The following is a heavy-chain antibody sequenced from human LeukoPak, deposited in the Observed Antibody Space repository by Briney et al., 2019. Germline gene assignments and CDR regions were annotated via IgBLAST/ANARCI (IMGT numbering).Heavy chain of an antibody. D-gene: IGHD5-18*01. CDR2: ISAYNGNT. J-gene: IGHJ4*02. CDR3: ARVITQTGIQLWLGEFDY. V-gene: IGHV1-18*01. Sequence: ASVKVSCKASGYTFTSYGISWARQAPGQGLEWMGWISAYNGNTNYAQKLQGRVTMTTDTSTSTAYMELRSLRSDDTAVYYCARVITQTGIQLWLGEFDYWGQGTLVTVSS. CDR1: GYTFTSYG.